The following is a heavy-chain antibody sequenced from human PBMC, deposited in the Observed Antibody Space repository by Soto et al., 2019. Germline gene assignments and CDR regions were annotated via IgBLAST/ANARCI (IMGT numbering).Heavy chain of an antibody. V-gene: IGHV1-3*01. J-gene: IGHJ6*02. CDR1: GYTFTSYA. D-gene: IGHD5-18*01. Sequence: ASVKVSCKASGYTFTSYAMHWVRQAPGQRLEWMGWINANNGGTNYAQKFQGRVTITRDTSVSTAYMELSRLRSDDTAVYYCARASVTAMASYYYYCGMDGXGQGTTVTVSS. CDR3: ARASVTAMASYYYYCGMDG. CDR2: INANNGGT.